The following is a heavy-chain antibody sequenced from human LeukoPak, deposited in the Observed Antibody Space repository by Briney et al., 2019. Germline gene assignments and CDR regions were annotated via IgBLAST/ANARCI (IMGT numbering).Heavy chain of an antibody. D-gene: IGHD3-3*01. V-gene: IGHV4-59*01. CDR2: IYHSGTT. CDR1: GGSINSDY. Sequence: SETLSLTCTVSGGSINSDYWSWIRQPPGKGLEWIGYIYHSGTTVYNPSFKTRLTISLDTSKNQFSLNLNAVTAADTAVYFCARYSSGFDLWGQGTMVTVSS. J-gene: IGHJ3*01. CDR3: ARYSSGFDL.